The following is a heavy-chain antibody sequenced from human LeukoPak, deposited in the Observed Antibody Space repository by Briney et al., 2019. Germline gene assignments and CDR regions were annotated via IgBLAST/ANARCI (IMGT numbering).Heavy chain of an antibody. V-gene: IGHV1-69*13. CDR2: IIPIFGTA. CDR1: GGTFSSYA. CDR3: ARAHYDILTGASYYYYGMDV. Sequence: SVKVSCKASGGTFSSYAISWVRQAPGQGLEWMGGIIPIFGTANYAQKFQGRVTITADESTSTAYMELSSLRAEDTAVYYCARAHYDILTGASYYYYGMDVWGKGTTVTVSS. D-gene: IGHD3-9*01. J-gene: IGHJ6*04.